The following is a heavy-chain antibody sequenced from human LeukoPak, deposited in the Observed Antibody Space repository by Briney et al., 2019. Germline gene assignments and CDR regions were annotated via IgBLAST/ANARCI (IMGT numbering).Heavy chain of an antibody. Sequence: GGSLRLSCAASGFTFDDYAMHWVRQAPGKGLEWVSGISWNSGSIGYADSVKGRFTISRDNAKNSLYLQMNSLRAEDTAVYYCARDGSSWGYSYGTTFDYWGQGTLVTVSS. D-gene: IGHD5-18*01. CDR3: ARDGSSWGYSYGTTFDY. CDR2: ISWNSGSI. CDR1: GFTFDDYA. V-gene: IGHV3-9*01. J-gene: IGHJ4*02.